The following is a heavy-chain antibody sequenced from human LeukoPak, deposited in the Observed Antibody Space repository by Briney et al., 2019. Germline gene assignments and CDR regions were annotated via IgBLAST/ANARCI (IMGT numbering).Heavy chain of an antibody. D-gene: IGHD3-10*01. J-gene: IGHJ4*02. CDR3: ARGGYYGSGSYYNGDY. Sequence: GGSLRLSCAASGITFSSYWMSWVRQAPGKGLEWVANIKQDGSEKYYVDSVKGRFTISRDNAKNSLYLQMNSLRAEDTAVYYCARGGYYGSGSYYNGDYWGQGTLVTVSS. V-gene: IGHV3-7*01. CDR2: IKQDGSEK. CDR1: GITFSSYW.